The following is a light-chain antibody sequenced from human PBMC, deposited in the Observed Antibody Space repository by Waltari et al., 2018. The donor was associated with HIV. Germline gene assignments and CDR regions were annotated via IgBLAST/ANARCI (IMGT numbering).Light chain of an antibody. J-gene: IGKJ1*01. V-gene: IGKV4-1*01. Sequence: DIVMTQSPDSLAVSLGAMTTIHCTSSPSVFSTSNNKEYLAWYQQKPGQPPKLLIYWASSRVSGVPDRFSGSGSGTDFTLTISRLQAEDVAVYYCQQYYSTPWTFGQGTRVEIK. CDR3: QQYYSTPWT. CDR1: PSVFSTSNNKEY. CDR2: WAS.